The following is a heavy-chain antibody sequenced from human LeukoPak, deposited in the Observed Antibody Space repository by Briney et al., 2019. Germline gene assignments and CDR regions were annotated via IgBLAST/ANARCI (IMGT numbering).Heavy chain of an antibody. CDR1: GFTFSDYY. Sequence: GGSLRLSCAASGFTFSDYYMSWIRQAPGKGLEWVSYISRSGSPTYYADSVKGRFTISRDNAKNSLYLQMNSLRVEDTAVYYCARSPWDSRLYMDVWGKGTTVTVSS. CDR2: ISRSGSPT. D-gene: IGHD1-26*01. V-gene: IGHV3-11*04. CDR3: ARSPWDSRLYMDV. J-gene: IGHJ6*03.